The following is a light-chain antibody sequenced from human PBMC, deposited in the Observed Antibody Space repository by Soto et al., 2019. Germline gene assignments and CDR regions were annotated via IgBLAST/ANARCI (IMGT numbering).Light chain of an antibody. CDR1: XSNIGSNT. Sequence: QSVLTQPPSASGTPGQRVTIXXSXXXSNIGSNTVNWYQQLPGTAPKLLIYSNNQRPSGVPDRFSGSKSGTSASLAISGLQSEDEADYYCAAWDDSLNGAVFGGGTQLTVL. J-gene: IGLJ7*01. V-gene: IGLV1-44*01. CDR3: AAWDDSLNGAV. CDR2: SNN.